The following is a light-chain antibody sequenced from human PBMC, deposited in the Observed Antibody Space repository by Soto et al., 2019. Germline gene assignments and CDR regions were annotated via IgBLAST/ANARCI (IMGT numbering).Light chain of an antibody. CDR2: WAS. CDR1: QSVLYTSNNKNY. CDR3: QQYYTTLT. V-gene: IGKV4-1*01. J-gene: IGKJ4*01. Sequence: DIVMTQSPDSLAVSLGEGATINCKSSQSVLYTSNNKNYLAWYQQKPGQPPKLLISWASTRESGVPDRFSGSGSGTDFTLTISSRQAEDVAVYYCQQYYTTLTFGGGTKVEIK.